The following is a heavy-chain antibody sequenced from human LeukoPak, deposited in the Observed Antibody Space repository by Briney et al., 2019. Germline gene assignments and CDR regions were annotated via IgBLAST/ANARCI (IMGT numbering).Heavy chain of an antibody. V-gene: IGHV3-21*01. CDR2: ISSSSSYI. CDR3: AREMYNWNDARDGNWFDP. CDR1: GFTFSTYS. J-gene: IGHJ5*02. D-gene: IGHD1-1*01. Sequence: GSLRLSCAASGFTFSTYSMNLVRQAPLKGLEWVSSISSSSSYIYYADSVKGRFTISRDNAKNSLYLQMNSLRAEDTAVYYCAREMYNWNDARDGNWFDPWGQGTLVTVSS.